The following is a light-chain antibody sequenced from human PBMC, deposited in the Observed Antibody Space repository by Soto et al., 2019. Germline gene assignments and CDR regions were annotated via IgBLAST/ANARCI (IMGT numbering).Light chain of an antibody. Sequence: QAVVTQPPSASGTPGQRVTISCSGSSSNIGNNFVYWYQQFPGTAPKLLIYRNNQRPSGVPDQFSGSKSDTSASLAISGLRSEDEADYYCAAWDDSLSSWLFGGGTKVTVL. V-gene: IGLV1-47*01. CDR1: SSNIGNNF. CDR2: RNN. CDR3: AAWDDSLSSWL. J-gene: IGLJ3*02.